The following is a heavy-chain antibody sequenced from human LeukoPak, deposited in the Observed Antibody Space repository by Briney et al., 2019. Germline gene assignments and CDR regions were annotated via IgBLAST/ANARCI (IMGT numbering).Heavy chain of an antibody. CDR3: ARDRVPVDYDFWSGLYYFDY. CDR1: GYTFTGYY. V-gene: IGHV1-18*04. J-gene: IGHJ4*02. Sequence: GASVKVSCKASGYTFTGYYMHWVRQAPGQGLEWMGWISAYNGNTNYAQKLQGRVTMTTDTSTSTAYMELRSLRSDDTAVYYCARDRVPVDYDFWSGLYYFDYWGQGTLVTVSS. D-gene: IGHD3-3*01. CDR2: ISAYNGNT.